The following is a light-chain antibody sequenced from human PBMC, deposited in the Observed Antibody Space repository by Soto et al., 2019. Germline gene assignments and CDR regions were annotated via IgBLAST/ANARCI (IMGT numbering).Light chain of an antibody. CDR2: DAS. V-gene: IGKV1-5*01. CDR3: QQRSDWIT. J-gene: IGKJ5*01. Sequence: DIQITPSPSTLSASVGDSVTITCRASQIIPRWLAWYQQKAGKAPKLLIYDASSLQSGVPSRFSGSGSGTDFTLTISSLEPEDFAVYYCQQRSDWITFGQGTRLEIK. CDR1: QIIPRW.